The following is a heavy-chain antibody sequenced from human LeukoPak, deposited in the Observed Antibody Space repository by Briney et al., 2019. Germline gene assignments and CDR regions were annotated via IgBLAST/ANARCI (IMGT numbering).Heavy chain of an antibody. J-gene: IGHJ4*02. Sequence: GGSLRLSCAASGVTFSTYWMSWVRQAPGKGLEGVANIKEDGSEKYYVDSVKGRFIISRDNAKKSLYLQMNSLRVEDTAVYYCVRDRGNTIFGVAVYWGQGILVTVSS. CDR2: IKEDGSEK. D-gene: IGHD3-3*01. V-gene: IGHV3-7*01. CDR3: VRDRGNTIFGVAVY. CDR1: GVTFSTYW.